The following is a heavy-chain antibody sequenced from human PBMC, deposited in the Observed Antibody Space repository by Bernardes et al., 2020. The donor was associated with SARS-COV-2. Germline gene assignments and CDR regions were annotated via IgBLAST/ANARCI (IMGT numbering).Heavy chain of an antibody. CDR2: INPNSGGT. V-gene: IGHV1-2*02. CDR1: GYPFTGYY. D-gene: IGHD1-1*01. J-gene: IGHJ3*02. CDR3: AATRGGAFDI. Sequence: ASVKVSCKASGYPFTGYYIHWVRQAPGQGLEWMGWINPNSGGTKYAQKFQERVTISRDMSTSTSFLELRSLRFDDTAIYYCAATRGGAFDIWGQGTMITVSS.